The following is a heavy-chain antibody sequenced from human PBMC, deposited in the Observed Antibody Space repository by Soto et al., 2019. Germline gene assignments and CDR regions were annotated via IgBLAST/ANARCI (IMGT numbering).Heavy chain of an antibody. D-gene: IGHD5-12*01. CDR2: IYYSGST. V-gene: IGHV4-30-4*01. J-gene: IGHJ4*02. CDR3: ARYTGYSGYD. Sequence: QVQLQESGPGLVTPSQTLSLTCTVSGGSISSGDYYWSWFRQPPGKGLEWIGYIYYSGSTYYNPSLNSRVTIAGDTSKNQFSLKLSSVTAADTAVYYCARYTGYSGYDWVQGTLVTVSS. CDR1: GGSISSGDYY.